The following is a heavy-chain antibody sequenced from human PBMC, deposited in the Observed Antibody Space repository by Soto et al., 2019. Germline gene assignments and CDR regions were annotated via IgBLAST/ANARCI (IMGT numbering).Heavy chain of an antibody. CDR1: GFTFSTYA. V-gene: IGHV3-30-3*01. Sequence: GGSLGLSCAVSGFTFSTYAMHWVRQAPGKGLEGVAGISYDGSNTYYADSVKGRFTISRDNMLYLQMNSLRAEDTAVYYCARDQGRSITCQLDYWGQGTLVTVSS. CDR2: ISYDGSNT. D-gene: IGHD2-2*01. J-gene: IGHJ4*02. CDR3: ARDQGRSITCQLDY.